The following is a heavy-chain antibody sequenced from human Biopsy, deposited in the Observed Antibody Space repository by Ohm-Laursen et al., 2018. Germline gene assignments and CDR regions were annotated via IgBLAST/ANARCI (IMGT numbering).Heavy chain of an antibody. D-gene: IGHD1-26*01. CDR2: IYYSGST. CDR1: GGSIGSFF. V-gene: IGHV4-59*01. Sequence: SQTLSLTCTVSGGSIGSFFWSWIRQPPGKGLEWIGYIYYSGSTNYNPSLRSRVTISVDRSKNQFSLELSSVTAADTAVYYRARVGAGAPSIDYFDYWGQGALVTVSS. CDR3: ARVGAGAPSIDYFDY. J-gene: IGHJ4*02.